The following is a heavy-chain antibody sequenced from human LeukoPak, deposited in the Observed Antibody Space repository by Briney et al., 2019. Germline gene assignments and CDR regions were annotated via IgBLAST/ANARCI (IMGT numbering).Heavy chain of an antibody. CDR2: IASSGTYI. D-gene: IGHD5-18*01. J-gene: IGHJ4*02. CDR3: VRVGRGYSSYFDN. V-gene: IGHV3-21*01. CDR1: GFIFSSYA. Sequence: GGSLRLSCAASGFIFSSYAMSWVRQAPGKGLEWVSCIASSGTYIYYADSVKGRFNISRDDAKKSLYLQMDSLRAEDTAVYYCVRVGRGYSSYFDNWGQGTLVTVSS.